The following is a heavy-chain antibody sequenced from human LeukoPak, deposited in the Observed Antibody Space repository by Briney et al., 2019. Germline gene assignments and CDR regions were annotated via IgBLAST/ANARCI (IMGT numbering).Heavy chain of an antibody. CDR2: IYHSGST. V-gene: IGHV4-4*02. J-gene: IGHJ4*02. CDR1: GGSISSSNW. Sequence: PSETLSLTCAVSGGSISSSNWWSWVRQPPGKGLEWIGEIYHSGSTNYNPSLKSRVTISVDKSKNRFSLKLSSVTAADTAVYYCARCDYYDSSGYYHNPFDYWGQGTLVTVSS. D-gene: IGHD3-22*01. CDR3: ARCDYYDSSGYYHNPFDY.